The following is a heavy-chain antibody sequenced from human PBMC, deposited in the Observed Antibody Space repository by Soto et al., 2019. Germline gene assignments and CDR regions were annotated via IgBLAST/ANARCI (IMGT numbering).Heavy chain of an antibody. CDR2: IFYSGST. CDR1: GVSLTSGAYY. J-gene: IGHJ4*02. V-gene: IGHV4-31*03. CDR3: ASTEDFFDY. Sequence: SETLSLTCSVSGVSLTSGAYYWSWIRQHPGKGLEWIGYIFYSGSTDYNPSLKSRVNISVDTSKNQFSLKLSSVTAADTAVYYCASTEDFFDYWGQGTLVTVSS.